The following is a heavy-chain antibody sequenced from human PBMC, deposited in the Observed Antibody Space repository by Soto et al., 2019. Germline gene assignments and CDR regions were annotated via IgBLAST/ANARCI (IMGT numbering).Heavy chain of an antibody. CDR1: GFSLSTSGVR. J-gene: IGHJ4*02. D-gene: IGHD2-2*02. V-gene: IGHV2-5*02. CDR3: AHLNPARVAYTFFDY. CDR2: ISWDDDK. Sequence: QITLKESGPTLVKPTQTLTLTCTFSGFSLSTSGVRVGWIRQPPGKALEWLALISWDDDKRYSPSLTNRLTITKDTSKNQVVLTMTNMDPVDTATYYCAHLNPARVAYTFFDYWGQGTLVTVSS.